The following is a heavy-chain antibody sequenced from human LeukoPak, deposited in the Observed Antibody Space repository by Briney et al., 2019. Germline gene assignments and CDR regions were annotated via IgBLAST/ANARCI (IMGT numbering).Heavy chain of an antibody. J-gene: IGHJ4*02. CDR2: ISGSGGST. V-gene: IGHV3-23*01. D-gene: IGHD4-17*01. CDR1: GFTFSSYV. Sequence: GGSLRLSCAASGFTFSSYVMSWVRQAPGKGLEWVSAISGSGGSTYYADSVKGRFTISRDNSKNTLYLQMNSLRAEDTAVYYCAKDHTAGLTTVTLGHWGQGTLVTVSS. CDR3: AKDHTAGLTTVTLGH.